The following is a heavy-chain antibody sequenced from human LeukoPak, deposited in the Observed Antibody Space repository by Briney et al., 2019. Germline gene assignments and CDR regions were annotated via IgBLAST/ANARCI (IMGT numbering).Heavy chain of an antibody. V-gene: IGHV4-30-2*01. CDR1: GGSISSGGYY. D-gene: IGHD1-7*01. Sequence: PSETLPLTCTVSGGSISSGGYYWSWIRQPPGKGLEWIGYIYHSGSTYYNPSLKSRVTISVDRSKNQFSLKLSSVTAADTAVYYCARDHITGTSEWGQGTLVTVSS. J-gene: IGHJ4*02. CDR3: ARDHITGTSE. CDR2: IYHSGST.